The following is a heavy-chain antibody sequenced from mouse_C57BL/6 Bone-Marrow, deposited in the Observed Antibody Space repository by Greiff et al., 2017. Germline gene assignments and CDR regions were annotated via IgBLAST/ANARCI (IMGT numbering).Heavy chain of an antibody. J-gene: IGHJ3*01. CDR1: GYTFTSYW. Sequence: QVQLQQSGAELVKPGASVKVSCKASGYTFTSYWMHWVKQRPGQGLEWIGRIHPSDSDTNYNQKFKGKATLTVDKSSSTAYLQLSSLTSEDSAVYECEIGNWTAGWFAYGGKGTLVTVSA. V-gene: IGHV1-74*01. D-gene: IGHD4-1*01. CDR3: EIGNWTAGWFAY. CDR2: IHPSDSDT.